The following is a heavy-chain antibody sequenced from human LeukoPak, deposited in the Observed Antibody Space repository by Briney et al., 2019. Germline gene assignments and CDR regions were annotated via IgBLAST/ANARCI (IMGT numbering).Heavy chain of an antibody. CDR3: ARRIAVAGHLRGSLDY. J-gene: IGHJ4*02. D-gene: IGHD6-19*01. CDR1: GGSISSSNW. CDR2: IYHSGST. V-gene: IGHV4-4*02. Sequence: SETLSLTCAVSGGSISSSNWWSWVRQPPGKGLEWIGEIYHSGSTNYNPSLKSRVTISVDKSKNQFSLKLSSVTAADTAVYYCARRIAVAGHLRGSLDYWGQGTLVTVSS.